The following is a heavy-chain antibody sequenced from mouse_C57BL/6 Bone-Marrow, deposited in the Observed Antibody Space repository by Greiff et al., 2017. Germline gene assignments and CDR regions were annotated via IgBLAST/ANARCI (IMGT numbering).Heavy chain of an antibody. V-gene: IGHV5-12*01. CDR1: GFTFSDYY. J-gene: IGHJ1*03. CDR3: ARHRYFDV. CDR2: ISNGGGST. Sequence: EVQGVESGGGLVQPGGSLKLSCAASGFTFSDYYMYWVRQTPEKRLEWVADISNGGGSTYYPDTVKGRFTISRDNAKNTLYLQMGRLKSEDTAMYCCARHRYFDVWGTGTTVTVSS.